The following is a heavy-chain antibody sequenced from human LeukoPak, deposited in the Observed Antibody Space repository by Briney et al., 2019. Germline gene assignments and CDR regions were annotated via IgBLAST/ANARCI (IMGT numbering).Heavy chain of an antibody. CDR2: ISGSGGST. Sequence: GGSLRLSCAASGFTFSSYAMSWVRPAPGKGLEWVSAISGSGGSTYYADSVKGRFTISRDNSKNTPYLQMNSLRAEDTAVYYCAKASSGYYSPLDYWGQGTLVTVSS. J-gene: IGHJ4*02. CDR3: AKASSGYYSPLDY. V-gene: IGHV3-23*01. CDR1: GFTFSSYA. D-gene: IGHD3-22*01.